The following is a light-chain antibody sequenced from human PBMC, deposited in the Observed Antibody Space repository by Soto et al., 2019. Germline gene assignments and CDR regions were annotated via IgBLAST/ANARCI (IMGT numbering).Light chain of an antibody. CDR1: SSDVGGYNY. V-gene: IGLV2-11*01. CDR3: CSYAGSYSYV. Sequence: QSALTQPRSVSGSPGQSVTISCTGTSSDVGGYNYVSWYQQHPGKAPKPMIYHVSKRPSGVPDRFSGSKSGNTASLTISGLQAVDEADYYCCSYAGSYSYVFGTGTKLTVL. CDR2: HVS. J-gene: IGLJ1*01.